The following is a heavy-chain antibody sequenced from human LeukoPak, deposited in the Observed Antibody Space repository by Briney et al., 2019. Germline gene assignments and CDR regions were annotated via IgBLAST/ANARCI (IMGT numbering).Heavy chain of an antibody. CDR1: GFTFSSYA. J-gene: IGHJ6*03. D-gene: IGHD6-6*01. Sequence: GSLRLSCAASGFTFSSYAMHWVRQAPGKGLEWVAVISYDGSNKYYADSVKGRFTISRDNSKNTLYLQMNSLRAEDTAVYYCARDPSSSSPLHYYYYYMDVRGKGTTVTVSS. V-gene: IGHV3-30-3*01. CDR3: ARDPSSSSPLHYYYYYMDV. CDR2: ISYDGSNK.